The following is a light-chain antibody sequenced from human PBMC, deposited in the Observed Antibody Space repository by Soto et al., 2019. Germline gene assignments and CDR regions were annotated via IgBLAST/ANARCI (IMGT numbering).Light chain of an antibody. V-gene: IGKV3-11*01. CDR1: QSVYSL. J-gene: IGKJ1*01. CDR3: QQRANLWT. CDR2: DAA. Sequence: EIVLTQSPATLSLSPGERATLSCRASQSVYSLLAWYQQKPGQAPRLLIYDAANRATGIPARFSGSGYGTDFTLTISSLEPEDFAVYYGQQRANLWTFGQGTSVQIK.